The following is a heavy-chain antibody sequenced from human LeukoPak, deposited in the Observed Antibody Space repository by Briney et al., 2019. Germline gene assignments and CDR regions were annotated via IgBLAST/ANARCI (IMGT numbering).Heavy chain of an antibody. CDR1: DASISSSYFY. Sequence: SETLSLTCTVSDASISSSYFYWSWIRQPPRKGLEWIGNVFHSGSTHYSPSLKSRVTISLDTSRKQFSLRLSAATAADTAVYYCARQRGGSWVNDYWGQGSLVTVSS. V-gene: IGHV4-39*01. D-gene: IGHD1-26*01. CDR3: ARQRGGSWVNDY. J-gene: IGHJ4*02. CDR2: VFHSGST.